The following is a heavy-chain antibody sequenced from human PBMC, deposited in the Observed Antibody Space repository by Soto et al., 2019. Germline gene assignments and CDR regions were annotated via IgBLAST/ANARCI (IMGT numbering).Heavy chain of an antibody. CDR2: IIPIFGTA. CDR3: ARGLYYGSGKDHFYGMDV. Sequence: ASVKVSCKASGGTFSSYAISWVRQAPGQGLEWMGGIIPIFGTANYAQKFQGRVTITADESTSTAYMELSSLRSEDTAVYYCARGLYYGSGKDHFYGMDVWGQGTTVTVSS. J-gene: IGHJ6*02. D-gene: IGHD3-10*01. CDR1: GGTFSSYA. V-gene: IGHV1-69*13.